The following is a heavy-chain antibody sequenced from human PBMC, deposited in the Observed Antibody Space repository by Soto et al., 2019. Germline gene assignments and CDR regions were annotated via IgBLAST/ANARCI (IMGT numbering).Heavy chain of an antibody. CDR3: ASNFGESSCAYFDY. J-gene: IGHJ4*02. D-gene: IGHD3-10*01. Sequence: QVQLQESGPRLVKPSQTLSLTCTVSGGSIITGRYYWSWIRQPPGKGLEWIGYISYSGSTYYNPSLWSRVTISIDTSKSQFSLKLTSVTAADTADYYCASNFGESSCAYFDYWGQGTLVTVSS. CDR1: GGSIITGRYY. CDR2: ISYSGST. V-gene: IGHV4-30-4*01.